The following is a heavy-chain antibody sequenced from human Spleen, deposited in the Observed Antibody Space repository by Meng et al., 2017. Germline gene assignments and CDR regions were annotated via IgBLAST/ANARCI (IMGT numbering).Heavy chain of an antibody. CDR3: VRSSGWVRTGFDP. CDR1: GGSISPSGYY. D-gene: IGHD6-19*01. V-gene: IGHV4-39*01. CDR2: IGHSGIT. J-gene: IGHJ5*02. Sequence: QPQLQESGPGLVKPSEALSHTCSVSGGSISPSGYYWGWIRQPPGKGLEWIGSIGHSGITYYTPSLKSRVTVSIDTSKSQFSLKLTSVTAADTAVYYCVRSSGWVRTGFDPWGQGTLVTVSS.